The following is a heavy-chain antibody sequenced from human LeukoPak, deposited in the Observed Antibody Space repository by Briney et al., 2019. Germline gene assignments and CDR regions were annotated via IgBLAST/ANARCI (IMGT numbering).Heavy chain of an antibody. CDR1: GYTFTSYY. CDR2: IDPGGGST. J-gene: IGHJ6*02. CDR3: AREEADYYFGMDV. Sequence: ASVKVSCKASGYTFTSYYVDWVRQAPGQGLEWMGIIDPGGGSTSYAQKFQGRVTMTRDTSTSTVYMELSSLRSEDTAVYYCAREEADYYFGMDVWGQGTMVTVSS. V-gene: IGHV1-46*01.